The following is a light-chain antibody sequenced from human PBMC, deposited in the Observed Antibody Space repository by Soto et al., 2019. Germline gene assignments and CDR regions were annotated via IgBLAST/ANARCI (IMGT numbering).Light chain of an antibody. CDR1: QSISIW. J-gene: IGKJ1*01. V-gene: IGKV1-5*03. CDR2: KTS. Sequence: DIQMTQSPSTLSAYVGDRVTITCRATQSISIWLAWYQQKPGKAPKLLIYKTSTLESGVPSRFSGSGSETEFTLTISSLQPDDFATYYCQQYNGYSRTFGQGTMVEIK. CDR3: QQYNGYSRT.